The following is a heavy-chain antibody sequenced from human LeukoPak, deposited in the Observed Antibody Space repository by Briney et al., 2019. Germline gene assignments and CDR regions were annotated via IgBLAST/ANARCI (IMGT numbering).Heavy chain of an antibody. V-gene: IGHV3-21*01. D-gene: IGHD4-17*01. J-gene: IGHJ1*01. CDR3: ARDMTTTTTCYLQH. CDR1: GFIFRTYS. Sequence: PGGSLRLSCAASGFIFRTYSMNWVRQAPGKGLEWVSSISSSSKHMYYADSVKGRFSISRDDAKNSLFLQMNGLRAEDTAVYYCARDMTTTTTCYLQHWGQGTLVTVSS. CDR2: ISSSSKHM.